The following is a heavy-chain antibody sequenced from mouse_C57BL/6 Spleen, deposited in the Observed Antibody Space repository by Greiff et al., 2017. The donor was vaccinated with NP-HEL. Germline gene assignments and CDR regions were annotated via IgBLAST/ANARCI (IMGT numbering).Heavy chain of an antibody. D-gene: IGHD1-1*01. CDR2: IDPSDSYT. CDR3: ARNYYGSSPNFDY. Sequence: VQLQQPGAELVMPGASVKLSCKASGYTFTSYWMHWVKQRPGQGLEWIGEIDPSDSYTNYNQKFKGKSTLTVDKSSSTAYMQLSSLTSEDSAVYYCARNYYGSSPNFDYWGQGTTLTVSS. J-gene: IGHJ2*01. V-gene: IGHV1-69*01. CDR1: GYTFTSYW.